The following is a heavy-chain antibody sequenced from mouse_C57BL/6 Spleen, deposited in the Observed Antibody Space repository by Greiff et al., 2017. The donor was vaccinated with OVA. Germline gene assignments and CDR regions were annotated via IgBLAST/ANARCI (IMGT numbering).Heavy chain of an antibody. Sequence: VKLMESGPGLVAPSQSLSITCTVSGFSLTSYAISWVRQPPGKGLEWLGVIWTGGGTNYNSALKSRLSISKANSKSQVFLKMNSLQTDDTARYYCARGIYYDYEGDAMDYWGQGTSVTVSS. CDR3: ARGIYYDYEGDAMDY. CDR2: IWTGGGT. D-gene: IGHD2-4*01. CDR1: GFSLTSYA. J-gene: IGHJ4*01. V-gene: IGHV2-9-1*01.